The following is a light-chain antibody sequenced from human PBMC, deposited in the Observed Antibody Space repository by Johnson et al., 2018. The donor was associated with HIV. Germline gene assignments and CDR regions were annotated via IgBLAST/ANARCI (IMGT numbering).Light chain of an antibody. CDR1: SSNIRNNY. CDR3: ATWDSSLSPRGV. Sequence: QSVLTQPPSVSAAPGQKVTISCSGSSSNIRNNYVSWFQHLPGAAPKLLIYENNKRPSGIPDRFSGSKSGTSATLGITGLQTGDEADYYCATWDSSLSPRGVFGTGTMVTVL. J-gene: IGLJ1*01. CDR2: ENN. V-gene: IGLV1-51*02.